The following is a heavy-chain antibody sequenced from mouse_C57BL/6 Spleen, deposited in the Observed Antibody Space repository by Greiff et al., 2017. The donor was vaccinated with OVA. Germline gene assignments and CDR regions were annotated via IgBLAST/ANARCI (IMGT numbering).Heavy chain of an antibody. CDR2: ISDGGSYT. Sequence: DVKLVESGGGLVKPGGSLKLSCAASGFTFSSYAMSWVRQTPEKRLEWVATISDGGSYTYYPDNVKGRFTISRDNAKNNLYLQMSHLKSEDTAMYYCAREDSKGFAYWGQGTLVTVSA. CDR1: GFTFSSYA. V-gene: IGHV5-4*01. J-gene: IGHJ3*01. D-gene: IGHD2-5*01. CDR3: AREDSKGFAY.